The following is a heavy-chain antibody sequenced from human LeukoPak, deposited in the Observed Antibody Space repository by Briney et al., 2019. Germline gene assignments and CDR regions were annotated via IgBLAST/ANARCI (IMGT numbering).Heavy chain of an antibody. J-gene: IGHJ4*02. Sequence: GGSLRLSCAASGFTFSSYGMSWVRQAPGKGLEWVSSISGSGGNTYYADSVKGRFTISRDNSKNTLFLHMNSLRAEDTAVYCCANALGGYHFDYWGQGTLVTVSS. CDR1: GFTFSSYG. CDR2: ISGSGGNT. CDR3: ANALGGYHFDY. D-gene: IGHD3-16*01. V-gene: IGHV3-23*01.